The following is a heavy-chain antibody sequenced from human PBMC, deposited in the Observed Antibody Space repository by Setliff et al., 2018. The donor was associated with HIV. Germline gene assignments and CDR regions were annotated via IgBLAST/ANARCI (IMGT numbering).Heavy chain of an antibody. CDR1: GYSFTSNR. J-gene: IGHJ4*02. D-gene: IGHD3-22*01. V-gene: IGHV5-51*01. Sequence: GESLKISCKGSGYSFTSNRIGWVRQLPGKGLEWMGIIYPADSDTRYSPSFQGQVTISADKSISTAYLQWSSLKASDTAMYYCARGPIDFYDRVYFDCWGQGSLVTVSS. CDR2: IYPADSDT. CDR3: ARGPIDFYDRVYFDC.